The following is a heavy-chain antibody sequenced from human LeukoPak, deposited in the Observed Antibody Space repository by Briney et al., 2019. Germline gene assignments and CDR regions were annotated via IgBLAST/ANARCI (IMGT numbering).Heavy chain of an antibody. D-gene: IGHD5-18*01. Sequence: GGSLRLSCAASGFTFSNYAMSWVRQAPGKGLEWVSGISDNGGSTYYADSVKGRFTISRDNSKNTVHLQLNNLRVDDTAVYFCVRHDSYIPYWGQGTLVTVSS. CDR1: GFTFSNYA. V-gene: IGHV3-23*01. CDR3: VRHDSYIPY. CDR2: ISDNGGST. J-gene: IGHJ4*02.